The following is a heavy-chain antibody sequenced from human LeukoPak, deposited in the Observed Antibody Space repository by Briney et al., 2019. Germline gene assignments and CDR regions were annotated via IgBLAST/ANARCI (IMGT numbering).Heavy chain of an antibody. CDR3: ARDVRGAARLYPTSFQH. Sequence: SETLSLTCTVSGGSISSGDYYWSWIRQPPGKGLEWIGYIYYSGSTYYNPSLKSRVAISVDTSKNQFSLKLSSVTAADTAVYYCARDVRGAARLYPTSFQHWGQGTLVTVSS. CDR2: IYYSGST. CDR1: GGSISSGDYY. V-gene: IGHV4-30-4*01. J-gene: IGHJ1*01. D-gene: IGHD6-6*01.